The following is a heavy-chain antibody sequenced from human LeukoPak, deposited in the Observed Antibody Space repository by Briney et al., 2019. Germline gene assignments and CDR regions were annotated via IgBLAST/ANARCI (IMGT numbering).Heavy chain of an antibody. V-gene: IGHV4-34*01. J-gene: IGHJ4*02. CDR3: ARDEWGATVDY. CDR1: GGSFSGYY. D-gene: IGHD1-26*01. Sequence: PSETLSLTCAVYGGSFSGYYWSWIRQPPGKGLEWIGSIYYSGSTYYNPSLKSRVTISVDTSKNQFSLKLSSVTAADTAVYYCARDEWGATVDYWGQGTLVAVS. CDR2: IYYSGST.